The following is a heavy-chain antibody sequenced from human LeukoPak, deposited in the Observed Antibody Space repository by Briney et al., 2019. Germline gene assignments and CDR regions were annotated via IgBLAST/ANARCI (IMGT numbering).Heavy chain of an antibody. J-gene: IGHJ5*02. D-gene: IGHD3-3*01. V-gene: IGHV1-46*01. Sequence: ASVKVSCKASGYTFTSYYMHWVRQAPGQELEWMGIINPSGGSTSYAQKFQGRVTMTRDTSISTAYMELSRLRSDDTAVYYCARAGPLQYYDFWSGYVWFDPWGQGTLVTVSS. CDR1: GYTFTSYY. CDR2: INPSGGST. CDR3: ARAGPLQYYDFWSGYVWFDP.